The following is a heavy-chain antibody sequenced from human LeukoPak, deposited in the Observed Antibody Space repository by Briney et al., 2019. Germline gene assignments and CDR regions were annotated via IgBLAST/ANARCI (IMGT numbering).Heavy chain of an antibody. D-gene: IGHD2-2*03. Sequence: ASVKVSCKASGYTFTGYYMHWVRQAPGQGLEWMGWINPNSGGTNYAQKFQGRVTMTRDTSISTAYMELSRLRSDDTAVYYCARDSPDGYCGSTSCLPSYGMDVWGQGTTVTVSS. CDR3: ARDSPDGYCGSTSCLPSYGMDV. CDR2: INPNSGGT. J-gene: IGHJ6*02. CDR1: GYTFTGYY. V-gene: IGHV1-2*02.